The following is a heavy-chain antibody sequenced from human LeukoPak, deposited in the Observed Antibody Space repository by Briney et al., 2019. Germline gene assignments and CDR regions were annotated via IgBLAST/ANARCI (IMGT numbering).Heavy chain of an antibody. V-gene: IGHV3-30-3*01. D-gene: IGHD3-10*01. CDR1: GFTFSSYA. Sequence: GGSLRLSCAASGFTFSSYAMHWVRQAPGKGLEWVAVISYDGSNKYYADSVKGRFTISRDNSKNTLYLQMNSLRAEDTAVYYCARDRRGSGSYYNDYWGQGTLVTVSS. CDR3: ARDRRGSGSYYNDY. CDR2: ISYDGSNK. J-gene: IGHJ4*02.